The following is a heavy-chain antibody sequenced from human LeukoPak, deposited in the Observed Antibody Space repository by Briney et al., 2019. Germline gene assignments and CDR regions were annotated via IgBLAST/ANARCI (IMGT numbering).Heavy chain of an antibody. CDR1: GFTFSSYA. J-gene: IGHJ5*02. V-gene: IGHV3-23*01. CDR3: AKDLVVLMVYAIDEVAVSDP. CDR2: ISGSGGSI. D-gene: IGHD2-8*01. Sequence: GGSLRLSCAASGFTFSSYAMSWVRQAPGKGLEWVSAISGSGGSIYYADSVKGRFTISRDNSKNTLYLQMNSLRAEDTAVYYCAKDLVVLMVYAIDEVAVSDPWGQGTLVTVSS.